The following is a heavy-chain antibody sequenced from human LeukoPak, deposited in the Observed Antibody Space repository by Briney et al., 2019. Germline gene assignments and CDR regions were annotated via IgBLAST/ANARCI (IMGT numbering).Heavy chain of an antibody. CDR3: GRNWRGWSQNRDY. Sequence: GGSLRLSCAASGFTCSIYWMSWVRQAPGKGPEWVANIKQDGSEKYYVDSVKGRFTISRGNAKNSLYLQMNSLRAEDTAVYYCGRNWRGWSQNRDYWGQGTLVTVSS. D-gene: IGHD6-19*01. CDR1: GFTCSIYW. CDR2: IKQDGSEK. V-gene: IGHV3-7*01. J-gene: IGHJ4*02.